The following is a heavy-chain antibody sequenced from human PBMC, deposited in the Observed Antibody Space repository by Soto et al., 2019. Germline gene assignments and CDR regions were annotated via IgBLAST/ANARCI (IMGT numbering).Heavy chain of an antibody. CDR3: AKDYLRWAQS. CDR2: ISGSGIT. J-gene: IGHJ5*02. CDR1: GFTFNDYG. Sequence: ELQLLESGGGLERPGGSLRLSCAASGFTFNDYGMSWVRQAPGKGLEWVSAISGSGITFYADSVKGRFIISRDNSKNTLYLQMNSLRAEDTAVYSCAKDYLRWAQSWGQGTLVTVSS. V-gene: IGHV3-23*01. D-gene: IGHD1-26*01.